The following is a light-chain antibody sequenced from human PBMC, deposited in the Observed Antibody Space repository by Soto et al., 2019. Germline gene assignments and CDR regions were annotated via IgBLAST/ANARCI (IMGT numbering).Light chain of an antibody. CDR3: QQRSNWRT. CDR1: QSVSSY. Sequence: EIVLTQSRGTLYLSPGERATLSCRASQSVSSYLAWYQQKPGQAPRLLIYDASNRATGIPARFSGSGSGTDFTLTISSLEPEDFAVYYCQQRSNWRTFGQGTKVDIK. J-gene: IGKJ1*01. V-gene: IGKV3-11*01. CDR2: DAS.